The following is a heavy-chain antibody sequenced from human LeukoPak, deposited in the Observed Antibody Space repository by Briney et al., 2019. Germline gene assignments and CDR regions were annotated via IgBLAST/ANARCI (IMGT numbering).Heavy chain of an antibody. J-gene: IGHJ6*02. CDR1: GYTFTGYY. CDR2: INPNSGGT. Sequence: ASVKVSCKASGYTFTGYYMHWVRQAPGQGLEWMGWINPNSGGTNYAQKFQARVTMTRDTSISAAYMELSRLRSDDTAVYYCARGQDTAMVSYYYYGMDVWGQGTTVTVSS. CDR3: ARGQDTAMVSYYYYGMDV. D-gene: IGHD5-18*01. V-gene: IGHV1-2*02.